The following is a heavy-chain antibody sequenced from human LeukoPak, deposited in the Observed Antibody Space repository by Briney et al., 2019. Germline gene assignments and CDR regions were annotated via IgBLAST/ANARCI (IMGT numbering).Heavy chain of an antibody. CDR2: IYNTDST. J-gene: IGHJ6*03. CDR1: GGSISSTSYY. V-gene: IGHV4-39*01. Sequence: SETLSLTCSVSGGSISSTSYYWGWIRQPPGKGLEWIGSIYNTDSTYYNPSLKSRVSISVDTSRNQCSLKLSSVTAADTAVYYCARQISDYYYYYIDVWGQGTRSPSP. D-gene: IGHD3-10*01. CDR3: ARQISDYYYYYIDV.